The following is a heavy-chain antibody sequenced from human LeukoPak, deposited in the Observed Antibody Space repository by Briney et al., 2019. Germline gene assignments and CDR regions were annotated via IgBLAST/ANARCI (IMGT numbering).Heavy chain of an antibody. D-gene: IGHD3-3*01. J-gene: IGHJ4*02. Sequence: GGSLRLSCSASGFTFSSYAMHWVRQAPGKGLEYVSAISSNGGSTYYADSVKGRSTISRDNSKNTLYLQMSSLRAEDTAVYYCVKGAGLTYYDFWSGYSYYFDYWGQGTLVTVSS. V-gene: IGHV3-64D*06. CDR1: GFTFSSYA. CDR2: ISSNGGST. CDR3: VKGAGLTYYDFWSGYSYYFDY.